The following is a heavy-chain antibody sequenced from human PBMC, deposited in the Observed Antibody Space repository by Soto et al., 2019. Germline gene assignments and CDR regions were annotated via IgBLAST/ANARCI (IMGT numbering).Heavy chain of an antibody. Sequence: SETLSLTCSVSGGSISSGAYYWNWIHQHPRKGLEWIGYIYYSGTTYYNPSLGSRVSISADTSKNQFSLKLNSVTVADTAVYYCARNPSHLCASTSCHAFDIWGQGTMVTVSS. CDR3: ARNPSHLCASTSCHAFDI. CDR2: IYYSGTT. V-gene: IGHV4-31*03. D-gene: IGHD2-2*01. CDR1: GGSISSGAYY. J-gene: IGHJ3*02.